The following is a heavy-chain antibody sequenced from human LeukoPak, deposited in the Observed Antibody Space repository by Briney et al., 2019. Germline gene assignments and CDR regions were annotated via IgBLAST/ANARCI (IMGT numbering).Heavy chain of an antibody. V-gene: IGHV4-39*07. D-gene: IGHD1-26*01. CDR3: ARLSGSYSSDY. CDR2: IYYSGST. CDR1: GVSISSSNSY. Sequence: SETLSLTCTVSGVSISSSNSYWGWIRQPPGKGLEWIGSIYYSGSTYYNPSLKSRVTISVDTSKNQFSLKLSSVTAADTAVYYCARLSGSYSSDYWGQGTLVTVSS. J-gene: IGHJ4*02.